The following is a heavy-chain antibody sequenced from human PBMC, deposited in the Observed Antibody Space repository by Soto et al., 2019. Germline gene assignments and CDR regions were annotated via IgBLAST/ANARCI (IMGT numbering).Heavy chain of an antibody. V-gene: IGHV4-30-4*01. CDR1: GGSISSGDYY. CDR2: IYYSGST. Sequence: SETLSLTCTFSGGSISSGDYYWSWIRQPPGKGLEWIGYIYYSGSTYYNPSLKSRVTISVDTSKNQFSLKLSSVTAADTAVYYCARGWNYYDSSGYYYGEYYFDYWGQGTLVTVSS. D-gene: IGHD3-22*01. CDR3: ARGWNYYDSSGYYYGEYYFDY. J-gene: IGHJ4*02.